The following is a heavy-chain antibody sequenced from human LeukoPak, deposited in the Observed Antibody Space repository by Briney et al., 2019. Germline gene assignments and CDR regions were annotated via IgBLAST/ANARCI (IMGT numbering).Heavy chain of an antibody. CDR1: GFTFDDYA. D-gene: IGHD7-27*01. J-gene: IGHJ2*01. Sequence: GGSLRLSCAASGFTFDDYAMHWVRQAPGKGLEWVSGISWNSGSIGYADSVKGRFTISRDNAKNSLYLQMNSLRAEDMALYYCAKDAGDWGSTWYFDLWGRGTLVTVSS. V-gene: IGHV3-9*03. CDR3: AKDAGDWGSTWYFDL. CDR2: ISWNSGSI.